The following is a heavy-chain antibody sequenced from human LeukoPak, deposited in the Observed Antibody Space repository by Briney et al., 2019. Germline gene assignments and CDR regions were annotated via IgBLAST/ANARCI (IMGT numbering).Heavy chain of an antibody. D-gene: IGHD1-1*01. J-gene: IGHJ4*02. Sequence: SETLFLTCTVSGGSISSHYWSWVRQPSGKGLEWIGYIHYSGSMNHNPALKSRVTISVDTSKNQFSLKLTSVTAADTAVYYCARGSTGAWDYWGQGTLVTVSS. CDR3: ARGSTGAWDY. CDR2: IHYSGSM. CDR1: GGSISSHY. V-gene: IGHV4-59*11.